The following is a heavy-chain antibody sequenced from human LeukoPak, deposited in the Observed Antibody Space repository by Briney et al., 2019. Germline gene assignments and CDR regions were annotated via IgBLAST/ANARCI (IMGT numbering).Heavy chain of an antibody. CDR2: FDPEDGET. J-gene: IGHJ6*02. CDR3: VTRYYYYYGMDV. V-gene: IGHV1-24*01. CDR1: GYTLTELS. Sequence: ASVKVSCKVSGYTLTELSMHWVRQAPGKGLEWMGGFDPEDGETIYAQKFQGRVTMTEDTSTDTAYMELSSLRSEDTAVYYCVTRYYYYYGMDVWGQGTTVTVSS.